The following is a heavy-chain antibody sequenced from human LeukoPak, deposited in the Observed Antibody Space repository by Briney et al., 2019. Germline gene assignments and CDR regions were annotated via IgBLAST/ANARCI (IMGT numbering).Heavy chain of an antibody. Sequence: ASVKVSCKASGYTFTGSYMHWVRQAPGQGLEWMGWINPNSGGTNYAQKFQGRVTMTRDTSISTAYMELSRLRSDDTAVYYCAREEDYDDAPRYWGQGTLVTVSS. CDR3: AREEDYDDAPRY. CDR1: GYTFTGSY. CDR2: INPNSGGT. D-gene: IGHD3-22*01. V-gene: IGHV1-2*02. J-gene: IGHJ4*02.